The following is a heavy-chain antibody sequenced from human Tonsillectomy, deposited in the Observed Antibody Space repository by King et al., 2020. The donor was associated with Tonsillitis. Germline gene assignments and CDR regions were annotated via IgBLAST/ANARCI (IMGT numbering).Heavy chain of an antibody. CDR3: AKDYSAFWSGFSSGYYYGMDV. CDR2: IRYDGNNK. J-gene: IGHJ6*02. D-gene: IGHD3-3*01. CDR1: GFTFSSYG. Sequence: VQLVESGGGVVQPGGSLRLSCAASGFTFSSYGMHWVRQAPGKGLEWVTFIRYDGNNKYYADSVKGRFTISRDNSKNTLYLQMNSLKPEDTAVYYCAKDYSAFWSGFSSGYYYGMDVWGQGTTVTVSS. V-gene: IGHV3-30*02.